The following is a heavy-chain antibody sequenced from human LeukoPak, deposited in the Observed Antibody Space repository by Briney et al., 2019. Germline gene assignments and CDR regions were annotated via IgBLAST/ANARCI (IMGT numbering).Heavy chain of an antibody. CDR2: INHSGST. V-gene: IGHV4-34*01. Sequence: SETLSLTCAVYGGSFSGYYWSWIRQPPGKGLEWIGEINHSGSTNYNPSLKSRVTISVDTSKNQFFLKLSSVTAADTAVYYCARGRAGYGFFYYFDYWGQGTLVTVSS. D-gene: IGHD5-24*01. CDR3: ARGRAGYGFFYYFDY. CDR1: GGSFSGYY. J-gene: IGHJ4*02.